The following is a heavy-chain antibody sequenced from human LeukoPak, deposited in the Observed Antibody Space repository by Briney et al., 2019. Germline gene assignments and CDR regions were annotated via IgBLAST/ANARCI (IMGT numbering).Heavy chain of an antibody. CDR2: IIPIFGTA. CDR3: ARSDLGIYYYDSSGYCLFRY. D-gene: IGHD3-22*01. CDR1: GGTFSSYA. Sequence: ASVKVSCKASGGTFSSYAISWVRQAPGQGLEWMGGIIPIFGTANYAQKFQRRVTITADESTSTAYMELSSLRSEDTAVYYCARSDLGIYYYDSSGYCLFRYWGQGTLVTVSS. J-gene: IGHJ4*02. V-gene: IGHV1-69*13.